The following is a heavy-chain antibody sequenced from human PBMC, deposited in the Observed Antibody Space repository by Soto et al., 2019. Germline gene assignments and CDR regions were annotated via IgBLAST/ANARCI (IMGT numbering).Heavy chain of an antibody. CDR3: AREPVGYDSSIDAFDI. D-gene: IGHD3-22*01. V-gene: IGHV1-69*01. Sequence: QVQLVQSGAEVKKPGSSVKVSCKASGGTFSSYAISWVRQAPGQGLEWMGGIIPIFGTANYAQKFQGRVTITADESTSTAYMELSSLRSEDTAVYYCAREPVGYDSSIDAFDIWGQGTMVTVSS. J-gene: IGHJ3*02. CDR2: IIPIFGTA. CDR1: GGTFSSYA.